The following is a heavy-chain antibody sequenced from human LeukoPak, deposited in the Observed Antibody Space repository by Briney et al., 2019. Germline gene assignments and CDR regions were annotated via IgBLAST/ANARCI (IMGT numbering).Heavy chain of an antibody. D-gene: IGHD1-14*01. V-gene: IGHV4-39*01. CDR2: IHYSGST. J-gene: IGHJ4*02. CDR3: ARCDPDYYFDY. CDR1: GGSISSSSYY. Sequence: SETLSLTCTVSGGSISSSSYYWGWIRQPPGKGLEWIGSIHYSGSTYYNPSLKSRVTISVDTSKNQFSLKLSSVTAADTAVYYCARCDPDYYFDYWGQGTLVTVSS.